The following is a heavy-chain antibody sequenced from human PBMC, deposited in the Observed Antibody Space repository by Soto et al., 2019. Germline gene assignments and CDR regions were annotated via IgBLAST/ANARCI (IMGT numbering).Heavy chain of an antibody. CDR1: GYTFTSYG. Sequence: GASVKVSCKASGYTFTSYGISWVRQAPGQGLEWMGWISAYNGNTNYAQKLQGRVTMTTDTSTSTAYMELRSLRSDDTAVYYCAREVGATTGYYYYYGMDVWGQGTTVTVSS. D-gene: IGHD1-26*01. J-gene: IGHJ6*02. V-gene: IGHV1-18*04. CDR3: AREVGATTGYYYYYGMDV. CDR2: ISAYNGNT.